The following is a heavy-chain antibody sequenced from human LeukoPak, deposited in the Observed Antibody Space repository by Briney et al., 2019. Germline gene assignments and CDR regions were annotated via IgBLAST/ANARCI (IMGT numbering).Heavy chain of an antibody. D-gene: IGHD3-10*01. CDR3: ARLRKYYYGSGSYYNDGWDY. J-gene: IGHJ4*02. CDR1: GGSISNYY. Sequence: SETLSLTCTVSGGSISNYYLSWIRQPAGKGLEWIGRIYSRVTTYNPSLKSRVTMSADTSRNHVSLTLNSVTAADTAVYYCARLRKYYYGSGSYYNDGWDYWGQGTLVTVSS. V-gene: IGHV4-4*07. CDR2: IYSRVT.